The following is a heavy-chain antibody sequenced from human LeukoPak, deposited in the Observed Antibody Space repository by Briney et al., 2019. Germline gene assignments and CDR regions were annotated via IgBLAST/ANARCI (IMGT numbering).Heavy chain of an antibody. Sequence: SETLSLTCTVSGDSISSSNSYWGWIRQPPGKGLEWIGSIYYSGNTYYNASLKSRVTISVDTSKNQFSLKLSSVTAADTAVYYCARNIAVAGRGDYMDVWGKGTTVTISS. CDR1: GDSISSSNSY. CDR2: IYYSGNT. V-gene: IGHV4-39*01. J-gene: IGHJ6*03. D-gene: IGHD6-19*01. CDR3: ARNIAVAGRGDYMDV.